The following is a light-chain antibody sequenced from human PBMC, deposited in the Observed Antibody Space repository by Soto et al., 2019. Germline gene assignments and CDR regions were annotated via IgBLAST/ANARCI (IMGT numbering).Light chain of an antibody. Sequence: QSALAQPRSVSGSPGQSVSISCTGTSSDVGAYNFVSWYQQHPGKAPRLLIYAVTERPAAVPARFSGSKSGNTASLTISGLQAEDEADYYCCSYAGSYTFDVFGTGTRSPS. CDR3: CSYAGSYTFDV. CDR1: SSDVGAYNF. J-gene: IGLJ1*01. CDR2: AVT. V-gene: IGLV2-11*01.